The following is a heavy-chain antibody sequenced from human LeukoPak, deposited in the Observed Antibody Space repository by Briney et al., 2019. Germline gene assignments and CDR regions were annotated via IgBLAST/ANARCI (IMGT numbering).Heavy chain of an antibody. CDR3: AKDGLLLWFGELSGGFDY. J-gene: IGHJ4*02. CDR1: GFTFSSYA. V-gene: IGHV3-23*01. Sequence: WGSLRLSCAASGFTFSSYAMSWVRQAPGKGLEWVSTISGDGGSTFYADSVKGRFTISRDISKNTLYLQMDSLRAEDTAVYYCAKDGLLLWFGELSGGFDYWGQGTLVTVSS. D-gene: IGHD3-10*01. CDR2: ISGDGGST.